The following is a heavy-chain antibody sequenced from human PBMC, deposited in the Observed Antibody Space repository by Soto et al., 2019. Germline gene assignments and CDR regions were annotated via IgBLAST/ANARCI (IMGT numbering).Heavy chain of an antibody. CDR3: ARHSSYYYDSSAYYDS. J-gene: IGHJ5*01. CDR2: IYHGGNT. Sequence: QVHLQESGPRLVQSSGTLSLTCGVSGAPISTGNWWTWVRQPPGKGLEWIGEIYHGGNTNYRPSLKSRVTISVDKSKNRFSLRLSSVTAADTAVYYCARHSSYYYDSSAYYDSWGQGTLVTVSS. CDR1: GAPISTGNW. D-gene: IGHD3-22*01. V-gene: IGHV4-4*02.